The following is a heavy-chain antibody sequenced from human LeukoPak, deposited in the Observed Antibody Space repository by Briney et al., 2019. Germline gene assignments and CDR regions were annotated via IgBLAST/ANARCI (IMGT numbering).Heavy chain of an antibody. Sequence: KPSETLSLTCAVSGYSISSGYYWGWIRQPPGKGLEWIGSIYHSGSTNYNPSLKSRVTISVDTSKNQFSLKLSSVTAADTAVYYCARDAFDIWGQGTMVTVSS. CDR2: IYHSGST. CDR3: ARDAFDI. J-gene: IGHJ3*02. V-gene: IGHV4-38-2*01. CDR1: GYSISSGYY.